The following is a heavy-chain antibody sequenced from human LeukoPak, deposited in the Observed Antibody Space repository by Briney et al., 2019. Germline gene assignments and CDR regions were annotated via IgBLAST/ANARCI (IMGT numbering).Heavy chain of an antibody. V-gene: IGHV3-23*01. CDR1: GFTFSSYA. CDR3: AKDRIVATKPRDAFDI. CDR2: ISGSGGSL. J-gene: IGHJ3*02. Sequence: GGSLRLSCAASGFTFSSYATTWVRQAPGKGLEWVSAISGSGGSLYYADSVKGRFTISRDNSKSTLYLQMNSLRAEDTAVYYCAKDRIVATKPRDAFDIWGQGTMVTVSS. D-gene: IGHD5-12*01.